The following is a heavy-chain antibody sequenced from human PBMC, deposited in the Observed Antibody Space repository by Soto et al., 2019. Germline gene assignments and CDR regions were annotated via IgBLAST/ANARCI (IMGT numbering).Heavy chain of an antibody. CDR2: IYYSGST. Sequence: PSETLSLTGTVSGGSISSGGYYWSWIRQHPGKGLEWIGYIYYSGSTYYNPSLKSRVTISVDTSKNQFSLKMSSVTAADTAVYYCARVGPLGATAGTWFDYWGQGTLVTVSS. CDR1: GGSISSGGYY. D-gene: IGHD5-12*01. V-gene: IGHV4-31*03. J-gene: IGHJ4*02. CDR3: ARVGPLGATAGTWFDY.